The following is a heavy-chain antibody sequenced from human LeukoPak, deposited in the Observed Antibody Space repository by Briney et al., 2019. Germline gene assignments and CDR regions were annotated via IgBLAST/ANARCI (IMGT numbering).Heavy chain of an antibody. CDR3: ARTDGYFDWSYFDY. Sequence: GGSLRLSCAASGFTFSSYGMHWVRQAPGKGLEWVAVISYDGSNKYYADSVKGRFTISRDNSKNTLYLQMNSLRAEDTAVYYCARTDGYFDWSYFDYWGQGTLVTVSS. CDR2: ISYDGSNK. CDR1: GFTFSSYG. V-gene: IGHV3-30*03. D-gene: IGHD3-9*01. J-gene: IGHJ4*02.